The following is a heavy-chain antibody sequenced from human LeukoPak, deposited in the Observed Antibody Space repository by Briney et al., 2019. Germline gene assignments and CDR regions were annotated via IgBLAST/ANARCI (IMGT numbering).Heavy chain of an antibody. J-gene: IGHJ6*04. V-gene: IGHV3-48*04. CDR1: GFPFSTYT. CDR2: ISSSGSTI. Sequence: GGSLRLSCAASGFPFSTYTMDWVRQAPGKGLEWVSYISSSGSTIYYADSVKGRFTISRDNAKNSLYLQMNSLRAEDTAVYYCAELGITMIGGVWGKGTTVTISS. CDR3: AELGITMIGGV. D-gene: IGHD3-10*02.